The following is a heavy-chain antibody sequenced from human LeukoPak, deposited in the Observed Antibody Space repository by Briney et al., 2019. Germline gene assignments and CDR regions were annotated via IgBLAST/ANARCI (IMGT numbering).Heavy chain of an antibody. CDR2: INHSGST. CDR3: ARESSEATADY. D-gene: IGHD1-26*01. V-gene: IGHV4-34*01. Sequence: TASETLSLTCAVYGGSFSGYYWSWIRQPPGKGLEWIGEINHSGSTNYNPSLKSRVTISVDTSKNQFSLKLSSVTAADTAVYYCARESSEATADYWGQGTLVTVSS. CDR1: GGSFSGYY. J-gene: IGHJ4*02.